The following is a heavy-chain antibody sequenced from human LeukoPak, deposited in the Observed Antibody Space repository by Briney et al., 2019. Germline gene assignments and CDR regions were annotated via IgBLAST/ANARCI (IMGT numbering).Heavy chain of an antibody. CDR3: ARVGATGATADN. CDR2: IIPNSGGT. Sequence: ASLNVSCKASGYTFTGYYMHCVRQAPGQGLEWMGWIIPNSGGTNYAQKFQGRVTMTRDTSISTAYMELSRLRSDDTAVYYCARVGATGATADNWGQGTLVTVSS. V-gene: IGHV1-2*02. D-gene: IGHD2-21*02. J-gene: IGHJ4*02. CDR1: GYTFTGYY.